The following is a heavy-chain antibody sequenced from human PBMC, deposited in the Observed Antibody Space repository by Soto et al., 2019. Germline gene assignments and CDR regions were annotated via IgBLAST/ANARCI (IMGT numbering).Heavy chain of an antibody. J-gene: IGHJ3*02. CDR1: GGTFSSYA. Sequence: QVQLVQSGAEVKKPGSSVKVSCKASGGTFSSYAISWVRQAPGQGLEWMAGIIPIFGTANYAQKFQGRVTITVDESTSTAYMELSSLRSEDTAVYYCARDTYHYYDSSGYYGSVGAFDIWGQGTMVTVSS. D-gene: IGHD3-22*01. V-gene: IGHV1-69*01. CDR3: ARDTYHYYDSSGYYGSVGAFDI. CDR2: IIPIFGTA.